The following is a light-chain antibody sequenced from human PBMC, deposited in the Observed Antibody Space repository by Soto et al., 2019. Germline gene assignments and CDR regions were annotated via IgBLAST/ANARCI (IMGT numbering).Light chain of an antibody. CDR1: SGHSDYA. Sequence: QPVLTQSPSVSASLGASVKLTCTLSSGHSDYAIAWHQQQPEKGPRYLMNLNSDGSHSRGDGIPDRFSGSSSGAERYLTISSLQSEDEADYYCQTWGPGTVVFGGGTKVTVL. CDR3: QTWGPGTVV. CDR2: LNSDGSH. V-gene: IGLV4-69*01. J-gene: IGLJ2*01.